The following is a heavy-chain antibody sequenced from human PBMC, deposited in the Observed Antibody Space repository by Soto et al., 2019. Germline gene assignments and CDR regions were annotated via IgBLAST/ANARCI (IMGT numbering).Heavy chain of an antibody. J-gene: IGHJ3*01. CDR2: ISGGGGST. V-gene: IGHV3-23*01. CDR3: AKGFIVVVTVLRPGVSFDV. D-gene: IGHD2-21*02. Sequence: DVQLLESGGGLVQPGGSLRISCASSGFTFGNYGINCVRKAPGKGLEWVSGISGGGGSTYYADSGKGRFTVSRDPSKNSVLLKRNTLRAEDTAVYYCAKGFIVVVTVLRPGVSFDVCGQVSLVNVSS. CDR1: GFTFGNYG.